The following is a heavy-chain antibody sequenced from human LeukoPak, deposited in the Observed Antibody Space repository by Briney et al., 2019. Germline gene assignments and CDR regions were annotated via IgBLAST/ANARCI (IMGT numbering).Heavy chain of an antibody. V-gene: IGHV3-74*01. D-gene: IGHD1-26*01. CDR3: GKGIVGATS. J-gene: IGHJ5*02. CDR1: GFTFSSYW. CDR2: INSDGSST. Sequence: GGSLRLSWAASGFTFSSYWMHWVRQAPGKGLVWVSRINSDGSSTTYADSVKGRFTISRDNDKNTLYLQMNSLRAEDTAVYYCGKGIVGATSWGEGTLVTVSS.